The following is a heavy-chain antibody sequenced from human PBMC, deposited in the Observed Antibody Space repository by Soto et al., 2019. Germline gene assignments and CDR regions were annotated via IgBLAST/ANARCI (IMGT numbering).Heavy chain of an antibody. Sequence: PGGSLRLSCAASGFTFSSYAMSWVRQAPGKGLEWVSATSGSGGSTYYADSVKGRFTISRDNSKNTLYLQMNSLRAEDTAVYYCANLGIVVVAAIAIRGGDYWGQGTLVTVSS. D-gene: IGHD2-15*01. CDR2: TSGSGGST. V-gene: IGHV3-23*01. J-gene: IGHJ4*02. CDR3: ANLGIVVVAAIAIRGGDY. CDR1: GFTFSSYA.